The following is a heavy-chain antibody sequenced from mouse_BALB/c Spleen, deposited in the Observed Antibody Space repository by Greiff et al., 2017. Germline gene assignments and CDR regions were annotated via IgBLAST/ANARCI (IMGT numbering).Heavy chain of an antibody. D-gene: IGHD1-1*01. CDR2: ISDGGSYT. Sequence: EVQRVESGGGLVKPGGSLKLSCAASGFTFSDYYMYWVRQTPEKRLEWVATISDGGSYTYYPDSVKGRFTISRDNAKNNLYLQMSSLKSEDTAMYYCARGGNYYGSSYGYFDVWGAGTTVTVSS. CDR3: ARGGNYYGSSYGYFDV. V-gene: IGHV5-4*02. CDR1: GFTFSDYY. J-gene: IGHJ1*01.